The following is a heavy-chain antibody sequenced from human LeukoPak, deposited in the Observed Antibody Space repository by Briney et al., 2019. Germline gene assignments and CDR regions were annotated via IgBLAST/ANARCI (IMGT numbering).Heavy chain of an antibody. D-gene: IGHD3-9*01. J-gene: IGHJ5*02. V-gene: IGHV1-18*01. CDR3: PRVELRYFGWLFPNWFDP. Sequence: GASVKVSCKASGYTFTSYGISWVRQAPGQGLEWMGWISAYNGNTNYAQKLEGRVTMTTDTSTSKAYMELRSLRSDDTAVYYCPRVELRYFGWLFPNWFDPWGQGTLVTVSS. CDR1: GYTFTSYG. CDR2: ISAYNGNT.